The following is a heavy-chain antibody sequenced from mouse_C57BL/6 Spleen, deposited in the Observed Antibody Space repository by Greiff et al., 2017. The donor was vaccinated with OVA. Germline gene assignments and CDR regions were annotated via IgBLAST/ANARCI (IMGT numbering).Heavy chain of an antibody. J-gene: IGHJ1*03. CDR3: ARDDGGGKGYWYFDV. D-gene: IGHD2-3*01. CDR1: GYTFTSYW. Sequence: QVQLQQSGAELVKPGASVKLSCKASGYTFTSYWMHWVKQRPGRGLEWIGRIDPNSGGTKYNEKFKSKATLTVDKPSSTAYMQLSSLTSEDSAVEYCARDDGGGKGYWYFDVWGTGTTVTVSS. V-gene: IGHV1-72*01. CDR2: IDPNSGGT.